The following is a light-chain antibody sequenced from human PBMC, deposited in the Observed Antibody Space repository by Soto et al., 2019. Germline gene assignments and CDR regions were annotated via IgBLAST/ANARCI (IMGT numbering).Light chain of an antibody. J-gene: IGLJ2*01. Sequence: QSVLTQPPSVSGAPGQRVTISCSGSISNIGAGYDVDWYQQLPGTAPKLLIYGNNNRASGVPDRFSGSKSGTSASLTITGLRAEDEADYHCQSYDSALSGSIFGGGTKLTVL. CDR1: ISNIGAGYD. V-gene: IGLV1-40*01. CDR2: GNN. CDR3: QSYDSALSGSI.